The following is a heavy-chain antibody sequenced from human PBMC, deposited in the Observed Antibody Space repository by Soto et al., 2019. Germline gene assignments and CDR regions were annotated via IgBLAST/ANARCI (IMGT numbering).Heavy chain of an antibody. J-gene: IGHJ4*02. CDR3: ARPPGYISDWYYFDL. D-gene: IGHD3-9*01. CDR2: ISPRSGGT. V-gene: IGHV1-2*02. CDR1: GYTFIDYY. Sequence: ASVKVSCKASGYTFIDYYMHWVRQAPGQGFEWMGRISPRSGGTNYAQKFQGRVTMTWDTSLNTAYMVLSSLISEDTAVYYCARPPGYISDWYYFDLWGQGTLVTVSS.